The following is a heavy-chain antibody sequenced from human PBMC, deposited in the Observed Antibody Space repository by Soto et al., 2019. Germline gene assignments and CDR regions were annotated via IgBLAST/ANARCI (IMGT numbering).Heavy chain of an antibody. CDR1: GGSISSGDYY. D-gene: IGHD6-6*01. CDR3: ARSIWPYTPFFDY. V-gene: IGHV4-30-4*01. J-gene: IGHJ4*02. Sequence: QVQLQESGPGLVKPSQTLSLTCTVSGGSISSGDYYWSWIRQPPGKGLEWIGYIYYSGSTYYNPSXXXRXXLSVDTSTTQFSLKLSSVTAADTAVYYCARSIWPYTPFFDYWGQGTLVTVSS. CDR2: IYYSGST.